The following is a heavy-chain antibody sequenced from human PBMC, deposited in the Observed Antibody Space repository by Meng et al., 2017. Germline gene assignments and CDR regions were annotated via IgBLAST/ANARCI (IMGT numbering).Heavy chain of an antibody. CDR1: GLSLSTRGVG. V-gene: IGHV2-5*02. CDR2: IYWDDDT. D-gene: IGHD3-22*01. CDR3: AHSPYDETSGVFYFDY. Sequence: IHLKDSGPTPVQPTPTLTLTRSLPGLSLSTRGVGVAWIRQPPGKALEWLALIYWDDDTRYSPSLKTRVTITKDTSKNQVVLTMTNMDPVDTGTYYCAHSPYDETSGVFYFDYWGQGTLVTVSS. J-gene: IGHJ4*02.